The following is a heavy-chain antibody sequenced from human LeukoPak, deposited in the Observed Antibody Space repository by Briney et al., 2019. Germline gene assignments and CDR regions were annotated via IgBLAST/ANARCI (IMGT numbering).Heavy chain of an antibody. Sequence: SVKVSCKASGGTFSSYAISWVRQAPGQGLEWMGRIIPILGIANYAQRFQGRVTITADKSTSTAYMELSSLRSEDTAVYYCARAPNVRATELDYWGQGTLVTVSS. CDR1: GGTFSSYA. J-gene: IGHJ4*02. V-gene: IGHV1-69*04. CDR2: IIPILGIA. D-gene: IGHD1-26*01. CDR3: ARAPNVRATELDY.